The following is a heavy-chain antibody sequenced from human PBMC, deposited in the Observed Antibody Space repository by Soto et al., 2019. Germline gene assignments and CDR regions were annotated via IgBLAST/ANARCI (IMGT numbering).Heavy chain of an antibody. D-gene: IGHD6-6*01. Sequence: SETLSLTCTVSGGSFSSSNYYWSWIRQPPGKVLEWIGYIYYSGRTAYNPSLKSRIIIXXXXSXNXFXLXXXSLNAADTAVYYCAGELSNSPEYFDFWGLGTLVT. J-gene: IGHJ4*02. CDR3: AGELSNSPEYFDF. CDR2: IYYSGRT. CDR1: GGSFSSSNYY. V-gene: IGHV4-30-4*01.